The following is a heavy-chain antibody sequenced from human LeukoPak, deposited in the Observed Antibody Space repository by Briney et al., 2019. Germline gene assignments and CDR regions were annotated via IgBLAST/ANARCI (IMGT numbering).Heavy chain of an antibody. CDR2: IRSKAYGGTT. D-gene: IGHD3-16*01. CDR3: TRAFVRSPDY. V-gene: IGHV3-49*04. J-gene: IGHJ4*02. CDR1: GFTFGDYA. Sequence: GRSLRLSCTASGFTFGDYAMSWVRQAPGKGLEWVGFIRSKAYGGTTEYAASVKGRFTISRDDSKSIAYLQMNSLKTEDTAVYYCTRAFVRSPDYWGQGTLVTVPS.